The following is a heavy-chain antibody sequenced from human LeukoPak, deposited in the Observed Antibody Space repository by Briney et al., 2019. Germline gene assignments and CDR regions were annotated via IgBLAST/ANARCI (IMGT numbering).Heavy chain of an antibody. CDR2: INHSGGT. D-gene: IGHD6-19*01. J-gene: IGHJ6*03. CDR1: GGSFSGYS. V-gene: IGHV4-34*01. CDR3: ARSYSSGWYPYTYMDV. Sequence: SETLSLTCAVFGGSFSGYSWNWIRQPPVKGLEWIGEINHSGGTNYNPSLKSRVTISVDTSKKQFSLKLSSVTAADTAVYYCARSYSSGWYPYTYMDVWGKGTTVTVSS.